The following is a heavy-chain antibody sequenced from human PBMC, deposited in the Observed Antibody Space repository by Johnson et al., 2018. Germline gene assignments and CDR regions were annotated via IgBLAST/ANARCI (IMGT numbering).Heavy chain of an antibody. CDR3: AREPADGELSAVRENALDI. CDR2: IYYSGST. J-gene: IGHJ3*02. CDR1: GGSISSYY. V-gene: IGHV4-59*12. Sequence: QVQLQESGPGLVKPSETLSLTCTVSGGSISSYYWSWIRQPPGKGLEWIGYIYYSGSTNYNPSLQSRVTISVDTSKNTLYLQMNSLRAEDTAVYYCAREPADGELSAVRENALDIWGQGTMVTVSS. D-gene: IGHD4-17*01.